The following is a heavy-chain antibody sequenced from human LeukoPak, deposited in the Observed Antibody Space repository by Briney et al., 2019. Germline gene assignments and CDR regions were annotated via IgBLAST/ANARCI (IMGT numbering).Heavy chain of an antibody. CDR2: IDPSDSYT. J-gene: IGHJ5*02. CDR1: GYSFTSYW. Sequence: AGESLKISCKGSGYSFTSYWISWVRQMPGKGLEWMGRIDPSDSYTNYSPSFQGHVTISADKSISTAYLQWSSLKASDTAMYYCARRDSSSWYEDNWFDPWGQGTLVTVSS. V-gene: IGHV5-10-1*01. CDR3: ARRDSSSWYEDNWFDP. D-gene: IGHD6-13*01.